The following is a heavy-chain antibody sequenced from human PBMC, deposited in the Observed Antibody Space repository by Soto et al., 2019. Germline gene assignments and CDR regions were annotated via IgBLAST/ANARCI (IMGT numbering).Heavy chain of an antibody. CDR2: ISYDGSNK. Sequence: VAVISYDGSNKYYADSVKGRFTISRDNSNNTLYVQINSLRDEDTAVFYCARDLGTLVRGRAYGMDVWGQGTTVTVSS. J-gene: IGHJ6*02. V-gene: IGHV3-30-3*01. D-gene: IGHD3-10*01. CDR3: ARDLGTLVRGRAYGMDV.